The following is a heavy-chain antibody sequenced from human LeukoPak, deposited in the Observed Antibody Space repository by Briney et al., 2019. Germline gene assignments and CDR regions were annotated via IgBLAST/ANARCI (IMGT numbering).Heavy chain of an antibody. CDR1: GFSFSSYG. CDR2: ISGSGGST. V-gene: IGHV3-23*01. Sequence: PGGSLRLSCAASGFSFSSYGINWVRQAPGKGLEWVSAISGSGGSTYYADPVKGRFTISRDNSKNTLYLQMNSLRAEDTAVYYCAKDLGRWLQSPSDYWGQGTLVTVSS. CDR3: AKDLGRWLQSPSDY. D-gene: IGHD5-24*01. J-gene: IGHJ4*02.